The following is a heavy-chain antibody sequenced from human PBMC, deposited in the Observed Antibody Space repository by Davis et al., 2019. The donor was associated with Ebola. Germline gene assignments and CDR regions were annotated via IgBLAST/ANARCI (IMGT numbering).Heavy chain of an antibody. J-gene: IGHJ4*02. V-gene: IGHV1-69*13. Sequence: SVKVSCKASGGTFSSYAISWVRQAPGQGLEWMGGIIPIFGTANYAQTFQGRVTITADESTSTAYMELSSLRSEDTAVYYCAGEVLGYCSGGSCFDYWGQGTLVTVSS. CDR2: IIPIFGTA. CDR1: GGTFSSYA. CDR3: AGEVLGYCSGGSCFDY. D-gene: IGHD2-15*01.